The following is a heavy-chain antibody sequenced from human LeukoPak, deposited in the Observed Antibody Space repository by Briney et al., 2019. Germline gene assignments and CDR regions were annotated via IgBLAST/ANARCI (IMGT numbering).Heavy chain of an antibody. D-gene: IGHD6-19*01. CDR1: GYTFTGYY. Sequence: ASVKVSCKASGYTFTGYYMHWVRQAPGQGLEWMGWINPNSGGTNYAQKFQGRVTMTRDTSISPAYMELSRLRSDDTAVYYCARVQGSGWPIDYWGQGTLVTVSS. V-gene: IGHV1-2*02. CDR3: ARVQGSGWPIDY. J-gene: IGHJ4*02. CDR2: INPNSGGT.